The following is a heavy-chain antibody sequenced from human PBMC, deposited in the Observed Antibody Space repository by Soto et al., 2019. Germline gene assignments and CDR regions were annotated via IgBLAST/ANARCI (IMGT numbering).Heavy chain of an antibody. Sequence: PGESLKISCKGSGYSFSKYWIGWVRQMPGKDLEWMAIIYPDDSDTRYSPSFQGQVTISADKSISTAYLQWSSLKASDTAMYYCARMGFSGGGYLSYCYYGMDVWGQGTTVTVSS. J-gene: IGHJ6*02. V-gene: IGHV5-51*01. CDR1: GYSFSKYW. D-gene: IGHD2-15*01. CDR2: IYPDDSDT. CDR3: ARMGFSGGGYLSYCYYGMDV.